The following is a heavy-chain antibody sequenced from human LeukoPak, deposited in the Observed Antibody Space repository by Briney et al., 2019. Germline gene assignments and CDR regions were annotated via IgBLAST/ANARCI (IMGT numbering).Heavy chain of an antibody. CDR1: GGSFSGYY. Sequence: SETLSLTCAVYGGSFSGYYWSWIRQPPGKGLEWIGEINHSGSTNYNPSLKSRVTISVDTSKNQFSLKLSSVTAADTAVYYCARGGGSRWNGDYGTNNWFDPWGQGILVTVSS. V-gene: IGHV4-34*01. J-gene: IGHJ5*02. CDR3: ARGGGSRWNGDYGTNNWFDP. D-gene: IGHD4-17*01. CDR2: INHSGST.